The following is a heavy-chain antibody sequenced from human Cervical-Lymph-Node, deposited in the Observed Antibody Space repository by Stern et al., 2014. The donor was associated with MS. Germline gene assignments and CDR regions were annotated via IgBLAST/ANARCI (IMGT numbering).Heavy chain of an antibody. J-gene: IGHJ4*02. CDR1: GFSLSTSGGG. Sequence: QITLKESGPTLVKPTQTLALTCTFSGFSLSTSGGGVGWIRQPPGKALEWLAVIYWEDDKRYSPSRKSRLTIITATTKNQLDLMLTNMDPGDTATYYCAHRSTRYTWNYVLFDYWGQGTLVTVSS. V-gene: IGHV2-5*02. CDR2: IYWEDDK. D-gene: IGHD1-7*01. CDR3: AHRSTRYTWNYVLFDY.